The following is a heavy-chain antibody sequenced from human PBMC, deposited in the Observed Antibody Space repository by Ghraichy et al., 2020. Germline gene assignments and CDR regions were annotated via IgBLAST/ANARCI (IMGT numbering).Heavy chain of an antibody. CDR1: GDAISSYY. CDR2: IHNTGSA. V-gene: IGHV4-59*08. J-gene: IGHJ3*02. Sequence: SETLSLTCTVSGDAISSYYCSWILQPPGKGLEWIAYIHNTGSANYNPSLKSRVTISVGPSKNQFSLKLTSVTAADTAVYYCARHTIISSSSGFDIWGQGTMVTFSS. D-gene: IGHD3-22*01. CDR3: ARHTIISSSSGFDI.